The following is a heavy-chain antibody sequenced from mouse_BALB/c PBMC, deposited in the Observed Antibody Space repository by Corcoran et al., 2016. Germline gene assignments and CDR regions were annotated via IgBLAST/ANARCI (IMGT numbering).Heavy chain of an antibody. V-gene: IGHV9-3-1*01. D-gene: IGHD1-1*02. J-gene: IGHJ4*01. CDR3: ARGPRDYYAMDY. Sequence: QIQLVQSGPELKKPGETVKISCKASGYTFTNYGMNWVKQAPGKGLKWMGWINTYTGEPTYADDFKGRFAFSLETSASTTYLQSNNLKNEDTATYFCARGPRDYYAMDYWGQGTSVTVSS. CDR1: GYTFTNYG. CDR2: INTYTGEP.